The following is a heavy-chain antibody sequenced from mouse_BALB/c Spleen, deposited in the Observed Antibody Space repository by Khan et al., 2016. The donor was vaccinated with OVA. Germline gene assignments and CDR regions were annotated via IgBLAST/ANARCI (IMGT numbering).Heavy chain of an antibody. CDR1: GYSITSGYA. J-gene: IGHJ2*01. D-gene: IGHD1-1*01. V-gene: IGHV3-2*02. Sequence: DVKLQESGPGLVKPSQSLSLTCTVTGYSITSGYAWNWIRQFPGSKLEWMGYISYSGGTSYNPSLKSRISITRDTSKNQFFLQLISVTTEDTANYYCARGNYYGYYFDYWGQGTTLTVSS. CDR2: ISYSGGT. CDR3: ARGNYYGYYFDY.